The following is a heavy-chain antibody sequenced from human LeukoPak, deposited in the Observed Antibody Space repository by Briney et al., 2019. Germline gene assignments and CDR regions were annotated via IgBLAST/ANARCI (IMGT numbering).Heavy chain of an antibody. D-gene: IGHD1-26*01. CDR2: ISGSGDST. Sequence: GGSLRLSCAASGFTFSSYAMSWVRQAPGKGLEWVSAISGSGDSTYYADSVKGRFTFSKDNSKNTLYLQMTNLRVEDTAAYYCARGVGQDAFDIWGQGTMVTVSS. J-gene: IGHJ3*02. CDR1: GFTFSSYA. V-gene: IGHV3-23*01. CDR3: ARGVGQDAFDI.